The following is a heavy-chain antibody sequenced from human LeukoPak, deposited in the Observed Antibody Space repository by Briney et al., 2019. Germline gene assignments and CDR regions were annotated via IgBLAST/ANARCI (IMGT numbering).Heavy chain of an antibody. CDR2: INPSGGST. CDR1: GYTFTSYY. D-gene: IGHD2-15*01. J-gene: IGHJ3*02. CDR3: ASVPRYCSGGSCYLEAFDI. V-gene: IGHV1-46*01. Sequence: ASVKVSCKASGYTFTSYYMHWVRQAPGQGLEWMGIINPSGGSTSYAQKFQGRVTMTRDTSTSTVYMELSSLRSEDTAVYYCASVPRYCSGGSCYLEAFDIWGQGTMVTVSS.